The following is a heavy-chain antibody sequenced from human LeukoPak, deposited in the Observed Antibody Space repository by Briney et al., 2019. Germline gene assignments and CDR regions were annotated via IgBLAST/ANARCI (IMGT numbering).Heavy chain of an antibody. D-gene: IGHD5-18*01. CDR2: ISSNGGST. CDR1: GFTFSSYA. Sequence: GGSLRLSCAASGFTFSSYAMHWVRQAPGKGLEYVSAISSNGGSTYYANSVKGRFTISRDNSKNTLYLQMGSLRAEDMAVYYCARGGYSYGSNYYYYGMDVWGQGTTVTVSS. CDR3: ARGGYSYGSNYYYYGMDV. J-gene: IGHJ6*02. V-gene: IGHV3-64*01.